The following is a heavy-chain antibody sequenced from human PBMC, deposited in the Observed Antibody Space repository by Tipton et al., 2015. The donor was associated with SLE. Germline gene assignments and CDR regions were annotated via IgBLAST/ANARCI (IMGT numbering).Heavy chain of an antibody. CDR2: MFYNGAT. CDR3: TRGSRGEWSPVDY. J-gene: IGHJ4*02. D-gene: IGHD3-16*01. CDR1: DDSISSHY. Sequence: TLSLTCTVSDDSISSHYWNWIRQPPGKGLEWIGYMFYNGATRYNPSLNSRVTMSVDTTKNQFSLKLTSVTAADTAVYYCTRGSRGEWSPVDYWGQGTLVTVSS. V-gene: IGHV4-59*08.